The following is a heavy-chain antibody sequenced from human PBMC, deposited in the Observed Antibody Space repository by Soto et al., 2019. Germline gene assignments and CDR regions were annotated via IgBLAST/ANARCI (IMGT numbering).Heavy chain of an antibody. CDR1: GFTFSTYW. CDR2: INQDGSEK. V-gene: IGHV3-7*01. CDR3: VRGMDV. Sequence: EVQLVESGGGFVQPGGSLRLSCTASGFTFSTYWMTWGRQAPGKGLEWVANINQDGSEKYYVGSVKGRFTISRDNAKNSLYLQMTSLRAEDTAVYYCVRGMDVWGQGTTVTVSS. J-gene: IGHJ6*02.